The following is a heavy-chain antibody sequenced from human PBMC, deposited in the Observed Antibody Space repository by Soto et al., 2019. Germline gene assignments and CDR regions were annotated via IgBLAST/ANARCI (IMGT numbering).Heavy chain of an antibody. V-gene: IGHV1-3*01. D-gene: IGHD3-16*01. CDR3: ARDHLGHSPFFDY. Sequence: ASVKVSCKASGYTFTSYAMHWVRQAPGQRLEWMGWINAGNGNTKYPQKFQGRVTITRDTSASTAYMELSSLRSEDTAVYYCARDHLGHSPFFDYWGQGTLVTVSS. J-gene: IGHJ4*02. CDR2: INAGNGNT. CDR1: GYTFTSYA.